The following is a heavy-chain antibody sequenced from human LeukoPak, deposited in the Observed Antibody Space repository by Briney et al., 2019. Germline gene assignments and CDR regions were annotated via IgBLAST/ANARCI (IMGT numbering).Heavy chain of an antibody. CDR3: APSNRGTLNSITFGY. Sequence: GASVKVSCKASGGTFRSYSVSWVRQAPGQGLEWMGGITPILGSTSYARKFQGRVTITTDESTSTVYMDLSSLRSEDTAVYYCAPSNRGTLNSITFGYRGQGTLVPVSS. D-gene: IGHD1-7*01. V-gene: IGHV1-69*05. CDR1: GGTFRSYS. J-gene: IGHJ4*02. CDR2: ITPILGST.